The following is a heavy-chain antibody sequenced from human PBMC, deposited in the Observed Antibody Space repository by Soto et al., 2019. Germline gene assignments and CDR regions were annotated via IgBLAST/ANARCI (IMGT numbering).Heavy chain of an antibody. V-gene: IGHV1-18*01. D-gene: IGHD6-13*01. CDR3: ARVVGYEGSSWYLVADAFDI. Sequence: QVQLVQSGAEVKKPGASVKVSCKASGYTFTSYGISWVRQAPGQGLEWMGWISAYNGNTNYAQKLQGRVTMTTDTSTSTAYMELRSLRSDDTAVYYCARVVGYEGSSWYLVADAFDIWGQGTMVTVSS. CDR2: ISAYNGNT. CDR1: GYTFTSYG. J-gene: IGHJ3*02.